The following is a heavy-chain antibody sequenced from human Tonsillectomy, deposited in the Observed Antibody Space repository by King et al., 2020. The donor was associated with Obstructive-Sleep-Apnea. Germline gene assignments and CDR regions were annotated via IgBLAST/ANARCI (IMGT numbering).Heavy chain of an antibody. V-gene: IGHV7-4-1*02. J-gene: IGHJ4*02. CDR3: ARELKPGGFDF. Sequence: QLVQSGSELKKPGASVKISCKTSGYTFSNYAMMWVRQAPGQGLEWMGWINTNTGNPTYAQGFTGRFVLSLDTSVRTAYLQINNLKAEDTAMYFFARELKPGGFDFWGQGTLVTVSS. CDR1: GYTFSNYA. D-gene: IGHD2-8*02. CDR2: INTNTGNP.